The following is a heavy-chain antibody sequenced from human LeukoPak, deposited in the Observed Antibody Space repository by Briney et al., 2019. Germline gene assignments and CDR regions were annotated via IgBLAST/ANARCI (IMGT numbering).Heavy chain of an antibody. CDR1: GGSISSYY. CDR2: IYYSGST. J-gene: IGHJ4*02. V-gene: IGHV4-59*01. D-gene: IGHD6-13*01. CDR3: ARDCDSSCPRGGYYFDY. Sequence: PSETLSLTCTVSGGSISSYYWSWIRQPPGKGLEWIGYIYYSGSTNYNPSLKSRVTISVDTSKNQSSLKLSSVTAADTAVYYCARDCDSSCPRGGYYFDYWGRGTLVTVSS.